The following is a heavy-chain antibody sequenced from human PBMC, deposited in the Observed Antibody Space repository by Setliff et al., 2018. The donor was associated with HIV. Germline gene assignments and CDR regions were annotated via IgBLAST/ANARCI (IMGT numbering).Heavy chain of an antibody. Sequence: SETLSLTCTVSGDTDFYWNWIRQPPGKGLEWIGYIHASGKTNYNPSLKSRVTISLDTSKKQFSLRLRSVTAADTAVYFCARHPRHYNILTGYRYYMDVWGKGTTVTVSS. CDR2: IHASGKT. D-gene: IGHD3-9*01. V-gene: IGHV4-4*09. CDR1: GDTDFY. CDR3: ARHPRHYNILTGYRYYMDV. J-gene: IGHJ6*03.